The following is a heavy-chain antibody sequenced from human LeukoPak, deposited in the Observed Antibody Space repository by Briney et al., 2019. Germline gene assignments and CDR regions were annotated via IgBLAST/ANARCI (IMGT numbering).Heavy chain of an antibody. D-gene: IGHD1-14*01. CDR3: ARERPDSRNLDS. V-gene: IGHV3-66*01. J-gene: IGHJ4*02. Sequence: GGSLRLSCAAFGFIVRSNHINWGREAPGQGLEWVSITYSGDTTYYADSVKGRFIISRDDSKNTLSLQMNDLRVEDTAVYYCARERPDSRNLDSWGRGALVTVSS. CDR2: TYSGDTT. CDR1: GFIVRSNH.